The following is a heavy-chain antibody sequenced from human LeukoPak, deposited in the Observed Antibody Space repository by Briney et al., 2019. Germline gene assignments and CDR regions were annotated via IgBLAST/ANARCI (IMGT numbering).Heavy chain of an antibody. CDR1: GGTFSSYA. V-gene: IGHV1-69*11. D-gene: IGHD3-22*01. CDR3: AVVPITMIVVVMEAFDI. Sequence: SVKVSCKASGGTFSSYAISWVRQAPGQGLEWMGRIIPILGTANYAQKFQGRVTITTDESTSTAYMELSSLRSEDTAVYYCAVVPITMIVVVMEAFDIWGQGTMVTVSS. CDR2: IIPILGTA. J-gene: IGHJ3*02.